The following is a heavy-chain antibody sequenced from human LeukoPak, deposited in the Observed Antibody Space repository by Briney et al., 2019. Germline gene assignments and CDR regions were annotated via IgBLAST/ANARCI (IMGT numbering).Heavy chain of an antibody. CDR2: IYYSGST. D-gene: IGHD3-3*02. CDR1: DGSISSYY. Sequence: SETLSLTCTVSDGSISSYYWSWIRQPPGKGLEWIGYIYYSGSTNYNPSLKSRVTISVDTSKNQFSLKLSSVTAADTAVYYCARAPIFGVVIGGMDVWGQGTTVTVSS. J-gene: IGHJ6*02. V-gene: IGHV4-59*12. CDR3: ARAPIFGVVIGGMDV.